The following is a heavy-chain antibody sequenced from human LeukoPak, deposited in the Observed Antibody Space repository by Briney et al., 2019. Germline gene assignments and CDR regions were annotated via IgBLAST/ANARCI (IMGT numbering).Heavy chain of an antibody. J-gene: IGHJ5*02. V-gene: IGHV3-21*01. CDR3: ARVGSSSWYSDNWFDP. Sequence: GGSLRLSCAASGFTFSSYSMNWVRQAPGKGLEWVSSISSSSSYIYYADSVKGRFTISRDNAKNSLYLQMNSLRAEDTAVYYCARVGSSSWYSDNWFDPWGQGTLVTVSS. CDR2: ISSSSSYI. D-gene: IGHD6-13*01. CDR1: GFTFSSYS.